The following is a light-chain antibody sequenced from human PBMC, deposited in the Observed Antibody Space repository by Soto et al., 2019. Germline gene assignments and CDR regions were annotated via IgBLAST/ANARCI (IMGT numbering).Light chain of an antibody. Sequence: DIQITESPSCLSSVLSDIVSITCQASQDINKNLIWYQQKPGKAPKLLIYDASDLETGVPSRFSGSGSGTGFTFTISSLQPEDFATYYCQQYESLPLTFGQGTRLEIK. V-gene: IGKV1-33*01. CDR2: DAS. J-gene: IGKJ5*01. CDR1: QDINKN. CDR3: QQYESLPLT.